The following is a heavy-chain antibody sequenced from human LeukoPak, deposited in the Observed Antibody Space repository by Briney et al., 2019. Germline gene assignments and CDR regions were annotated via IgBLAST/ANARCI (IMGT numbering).Heavy chain of an antibody. J-gene: IGHJ6*02. V-gene: IGHV3-23*01. Sequence: GGSLRLSCAASGFTFSSYAMSWVRQAPGKGLEWVSTINGGGVNTHYADSVGGRFTVSRDNSKNSLYLQMNSLRAEDTAVYYCARFLIYDFWSGFHPYGMDVWGQGTTVTVSS. CDR1: GFTFSSYA. CDR3: ARFLIYDFWSGFHPYGMDV. D-gene: IGHD3-3*01. CDR2: INGGGVNT.